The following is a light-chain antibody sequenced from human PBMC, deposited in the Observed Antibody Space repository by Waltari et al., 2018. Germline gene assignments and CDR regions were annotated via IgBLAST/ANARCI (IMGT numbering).Light chain of an antibody. V-gene: IGKV1-5*01. Sequence: DIEMTQSPSSLPSSVGDRVTITCRASQNIDQWLAWYQQKPGKAPQLIIYRASILETGVPSRFSGAGSGTEVTLTISSLQPDDFATYFCQQCKTYPYTFGQGTKLEIK. CDR1: QNIDQW. CDR2: RAS. J-gene: IGKJ2*01. CDR3: QQCKTYPYT.